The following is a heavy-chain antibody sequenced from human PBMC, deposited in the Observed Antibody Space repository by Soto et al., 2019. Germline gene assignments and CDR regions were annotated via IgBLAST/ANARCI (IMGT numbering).Heavy chain of an antibody. CDR2: IWYDGSNK. CDR1: GFTFSSYG. J-gene: IGHJ3*02. V-gene: IGHV3-33*01. CDR3: ARDSPWGSWNAFDI. Sequence: QVQLVESGGGVVQPGRSLRLSCAASGFTFSSYGMHWVRQAPGKGLEWVAGIWYDGSNKYYADSVKGRFTISRDNSKNTLYLQMNSLRAEDTAVYYCARDSPWGSWNAFDIWGQGTMVTVSS. D-gene: IGHD3-16*01.